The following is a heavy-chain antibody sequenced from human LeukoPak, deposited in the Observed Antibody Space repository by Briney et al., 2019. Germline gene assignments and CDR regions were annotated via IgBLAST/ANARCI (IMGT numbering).Heavy chain of an antibody. V-gene: IGHV3-33*06. J-gene: IGHJ4*02. Sequence: PGGPLRLSCAASGFTFSSYGMHWVRQAPGKGLEWVAVIWYDGSNKYYADSVKGRFTISRDNSKNTLYLQMNSLRAEDTAVYYCAKTPIGDYDSSDYWGQGTLVTVSS. CDR3: AKTPIGDYDSSDY. CDR1: GFTFSSYG. D-gene: IGHD3-22*01. CDR2: IWYDGSNK.